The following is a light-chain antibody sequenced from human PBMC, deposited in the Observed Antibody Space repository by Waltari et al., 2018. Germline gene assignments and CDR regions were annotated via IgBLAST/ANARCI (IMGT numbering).Light chain of an antibody. V-gene: IGKV4-1*01. CDR3: QQYYSTPNT. CDR2: WAS. J-gene: IGKJ2*01. Sequence: DIVMTQSPDSLGVSLGERATINCKSRQSVLHTNNKDYLAWYQQKPGQPPKLLIYWASTREFGVPDRFSGSGSGTSFTLTISSLQAEDVAVYYCQQYYSTPNTFGQGTKLEIK. CDR1: QSVLHTNNKDY.